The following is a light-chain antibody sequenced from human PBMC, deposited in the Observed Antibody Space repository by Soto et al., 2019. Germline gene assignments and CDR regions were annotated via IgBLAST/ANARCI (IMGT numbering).Light chain of an antibody. V-gene: IGKV3-15*01. Sequence: EIVMTQSPVTMAVSPGERATLSCRASQSVSNNLAWYHQKPGQPPRFLIYGASTRATGIPARFSGSGSGTEFTLTISSLQSEDFAVYYCLQYNDWPRTFGQGTKLEIK. CDR3: LQYNDWPRT. CDR2: GAS. J-gene: IGKJ2*01. CDR1: QSVSNN.